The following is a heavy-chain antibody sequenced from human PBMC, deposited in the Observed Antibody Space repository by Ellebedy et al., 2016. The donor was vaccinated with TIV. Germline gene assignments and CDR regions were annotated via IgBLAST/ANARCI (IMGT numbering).Heavy chain of an antibody. Sequence: GESLKISCAASGFTFSDYYMSWIRQAPGKGLEWVSYIRSSGSTIYYADSVKGRFTISRDNATNSLYLQMNSLRAEDTAVYYCARAGSSGWYGFYGYWGQGTLVTVSS. J-gene: IGHJ4*02. CDR3: ARAGSSGWYGFYGY. D-gene: IGHD6-19*01. CDR2: IRSSGSTI. V-gene: IGHV3-11*01. CDR1: GFTFSDYY.